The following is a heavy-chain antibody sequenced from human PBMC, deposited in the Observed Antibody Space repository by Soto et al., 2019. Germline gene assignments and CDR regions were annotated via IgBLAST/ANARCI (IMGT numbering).Heavy chain of an antibody. V-gene: IGHV3-15*01. CDR2: IKSKTDGGTT. D-gene: IGHD3-10*01. Sequence: EVQLVESGGGLVKPGGSLRLSCAASGFTFSNAWMSWVRQAPGKGLEWVGRIKSKTDGGTTDYAAPGKGRFTISSDAAKNTLYLQMNSLKTEDTAVYYCKRDGSGSYDWGQGTLVTVSS. CDR3: KRDGSGSYD. J-gene: IGHJ4*02. CDR1: GFTFSNAW.